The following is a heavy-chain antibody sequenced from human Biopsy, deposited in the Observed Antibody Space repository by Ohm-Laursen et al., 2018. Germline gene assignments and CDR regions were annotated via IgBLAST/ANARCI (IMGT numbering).Heavy chain of an antibody. CDR1: GFSLNTRGMS. Sequence: TQTLTLTCTLSGFSLNTRGMSVTWIRQPPGTALEWLARLYWDYAKFDSEALKTRLTISKGTSENHVVLTLSDVAPVDTATYYCARIPILVVPAAIVYRHRRHLQGLDVWGQGTTVIVSS. CDR2: LYWDYAK. D-gene: IGHD2-2*02. J-gene: IGHJ6*02. CDR3: ARIPILVVPAAIVYRHRRHLQGLDV. V-gene: IGHV2-70*16.